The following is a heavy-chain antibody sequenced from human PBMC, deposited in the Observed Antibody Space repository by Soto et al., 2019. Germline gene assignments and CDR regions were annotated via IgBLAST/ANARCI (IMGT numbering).Heavy chain of an antibody. CDR3: AHGYDYYESGDFYHQGVDWDY. J-gene: IGHJ4*02. Sequence: QITLKESGPTLVKPTQTLTLTCTFSGFSLSTSGVGVAWIRQPPGKALEWLALLYWDDTKRYSPSLKMSLNITQDTSKNQVIITVTNMDPVDTATYYCAHGYDYYESGDFYHQGVDWDYWGQGTLVTVSS. V-gene: IGHV2-5*02. D-gene: IGHD3-22*01. CDR1: GFSLSTSGVG. CDR2: LYWDDTK.